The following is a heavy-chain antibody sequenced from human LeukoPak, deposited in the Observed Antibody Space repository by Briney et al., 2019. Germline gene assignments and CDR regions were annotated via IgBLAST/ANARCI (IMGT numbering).Heavy chain of an antibody. V-gene: IGHV3-23*01. Sequence: GGSLRLSCTASGFIFSSYAMNWVRQAPGKGLEWVSTMSHSSGSIYYTDSVKGQFTISRDNSKNTLYLQMNSLRAEDTAVYYWVRGGDINAPYYYMDVWGNGATVTVSS. CDR1: GFIFSSYA. D-gene: IGHD2-15*01. CDR3: VRGGDINAPYYYMDV. J-gene: IGHJ6*03. CDR2: MSHSSGSI.